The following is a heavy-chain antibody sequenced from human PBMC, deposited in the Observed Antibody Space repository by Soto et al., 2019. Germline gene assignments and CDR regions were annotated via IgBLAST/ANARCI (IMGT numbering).Heavy chain of an antibody. Sequence: QVQLVQSGAEEKKPGASVKVSCKASGYTFTSYAMHWVRQAPGQRLEWMGWINAGNGNTKYSQKFQGRVTITRDTAASRAYMELSRLRSEDTAVYYCASESYGGEFDYWCQGTLVTVSS. V-gene: IGHV1-3*05. D-gene: IGHD4-17*01. CDR1: GYTFTSYA. J-gene: IGHJ4*02. CDR3: ASESYGGEFDY. CDR2: INAGNGNT.